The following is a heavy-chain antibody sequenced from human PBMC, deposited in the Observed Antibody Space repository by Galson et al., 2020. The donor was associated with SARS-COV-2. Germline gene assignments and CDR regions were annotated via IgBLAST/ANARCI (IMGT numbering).Heavy chain of an antibody. V-gene: IGHV3-30-3*01. D-gene: IGHD1-26*01. J-gene: IGHJ6*02. Sequence: GESLKISCAASGFTFSSYAMHWVRQAPGKGLEWVAVISYDGSNKYYADSVKGRFTISRDNSKNTLYLQMNSLRAEDTAVYYCARDGGRGDYYYGMDVWGQGTTVTVSS. CDR3: ARDGGRGDYYYGMDV. CDR2: ISYDGSNK. CDR1: GFTFSSYA.